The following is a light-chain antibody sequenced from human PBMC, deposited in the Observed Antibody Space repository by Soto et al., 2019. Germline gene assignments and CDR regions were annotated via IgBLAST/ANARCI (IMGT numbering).Light chain of an antibody. Sequence: DIQMTQSTSSVSAAVGDRVSITCRASQGISSWLACYQQKPGRAPKLLIYTGSSLQSGVPSRFSGNGSGTDFTITISSLQPEDVATYYCQQANSFPLTLGGGTKVVIK. CDR1: QGISSW. CDR2: TGS. CDR3: QQANSFPLT. J-gene: IGKJ4*01. V-gene: IGKV1-12*01.